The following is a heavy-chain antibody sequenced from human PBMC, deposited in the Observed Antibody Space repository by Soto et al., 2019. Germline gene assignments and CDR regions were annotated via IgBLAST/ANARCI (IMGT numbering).Heavy chain of an antibody. D-gene: IGHD3-16*01. J-gene: IGHJ6*02. CDR2: ISYSGST. CDR1: GGSISSGDYY. CDR3: ARQDTVLNYYALDV. V-gene: IGHV4-61*08. Sequence: SETLSLTCTVSGGSISSGDYYWSWIRQPPGRGLEWIGYISYSGSTNYSPSLKSRVTISLDTSKNQFSLKVTYVSAADTAVYYCARQDTVLNYYALDVWGQGTTVTVSS.